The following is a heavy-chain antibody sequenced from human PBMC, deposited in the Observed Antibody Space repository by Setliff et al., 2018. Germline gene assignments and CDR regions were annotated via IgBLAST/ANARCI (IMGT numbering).Heavy chain of an antibody. Sequence: GSLRLSCAASGFTFSNAWMSWVRQAPGKGLEWVGRIKSKTDGGTTDYAAPVKGRFTTSRDDSKNTLYLQMNSLKTEDTAVYYCTTDISGIVVVPAAMIDYWGQGTLVTVSS. CDR1: GFTFSNAW. V-gene: IGHV3-15*01. CDR2: IKSKTDGGTT. J-gene: IGHJ4*02. CDR3: TTDISGIVVVPAAMIDY. D-gene: IGHD2-2*01.